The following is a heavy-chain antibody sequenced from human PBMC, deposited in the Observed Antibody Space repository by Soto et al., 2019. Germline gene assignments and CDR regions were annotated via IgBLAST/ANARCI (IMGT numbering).Heavy chain of an antibody. V-gene: IGHV4-39*01. J-gene: IGHJ5*02. D-gene: IGHD1-1*01. CDR3: ARLQCHSPNCVPLDR. CDR1: CCSISDDTYY. Sequence: QLQLQESGPGLVKPSETLSLTCTVSCCSISDDTYYWGWIRQPPGKGLEWIGSIHYSGTSSYNPSHKWLVTLCVDTPKRQLSLRLGSMTAADTAVYYCARLQCHSPNCVPLDRWGPGTLGSVSS. CDR2: IHYSGTS.